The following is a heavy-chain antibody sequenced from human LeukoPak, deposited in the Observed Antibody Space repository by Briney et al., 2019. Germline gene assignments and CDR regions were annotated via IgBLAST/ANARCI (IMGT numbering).Heavy chain of an antibody. Sequence: GRSLRLSCAASGFTFSSYAMHWVRQAPGKGLEWVAVISYDGSNKYYADSVKGRFTISRDNSKNTLYLQMNSLRAEDTAVYYCARVFGGSNIVVVPAAIIGMDYWGQGTLVTVSS. D-gene: IGHD2-2*02. J-gene: IGHJ4*02. V-gene: IGHV3-30-3*01. CDR2: ISYDGSNK. CDR1: GFTFSSYA. CDR3: ARVFGGSNIVVVPAAIIGMDY.